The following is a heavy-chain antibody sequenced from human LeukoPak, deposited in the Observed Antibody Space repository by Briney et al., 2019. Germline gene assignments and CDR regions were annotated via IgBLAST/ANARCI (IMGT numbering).Heavy chain of an antibody. CDR3: ARSPLELVVSAVYFQH. D-gene: IGHD2-15*01. Sequence: PSETLSLTCAVYGGSFSGYYWSWIRQPPGKGLEWIGEINHSGSTNYNPSLKSRVTISVDTSKNQFSLKLSSVTAADTAVYYCARSPLELVVSAVYFQHWGQGTLVTVSS. J-gene: IGHJ1*01. V-gene: IGHV4-34*01. CDR1: GGSFSGYY. CDR2: INHSGST.